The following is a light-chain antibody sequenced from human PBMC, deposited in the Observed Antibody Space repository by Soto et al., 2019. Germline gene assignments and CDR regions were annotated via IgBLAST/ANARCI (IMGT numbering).Light chain of an antibody. CDR1: SSNIGNNY. J-gene: IGLJ2*01. V-gene: IGLV1-51*01. CDR3: GTWDSSLSALV. Sequence: QSVLTQPPSVSAAPGQKVTISCSGSSSNIGNNYVSWYQQLPGTAPKLLIYDNNKRPSGIPDRFSGSKSGTSATLCITGLQTGDEADYYCGTWDSSLSALVFGGGTKVTVL. CDR2: DNN.